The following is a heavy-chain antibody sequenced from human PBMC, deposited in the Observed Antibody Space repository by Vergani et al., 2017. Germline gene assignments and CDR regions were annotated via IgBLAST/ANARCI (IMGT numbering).Heavy chain of an antibody. D-gene: IGHD2-15*01. CDR3: ARPQGAATPLGYYYYMDV. Sequence: EVQLVESGGGLVKPGGSLRLSCAASGFTFSSYSMNWVRQAPGKGLEWVSSISSSSSYIYYADSVKGRFTISRDNAKNSLYLQMNSLRAEDTAVYYCARPQGAATPLGYYYYMDVWGKGTTVTVSS. J-gene: IGHJ6*03. CDR1: GFTFSSYS. V-gene: IGHV3-21*01. CDR2: ISSSSSYI.